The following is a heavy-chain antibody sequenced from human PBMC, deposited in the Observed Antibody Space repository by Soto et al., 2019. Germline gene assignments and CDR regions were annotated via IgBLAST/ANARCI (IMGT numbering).Heavy chain of an antibody. CDR2: INPSGGST. CDR1: GYTFTSYY. Sequence: GASVKVSCKASGYTFTSYYMHWVRQAPGQGLEWMGIINPSGGSTSYAQKFQGRVTMTRDTSTSTVYMELSSLRSEDTAVYYCARDRRWLRTGSRCGMDVWGQGTTVTVSS. CDR3: ARDRRWLRTGSRCGMDV. D-gene: IGHD5-12*01. J-gene: IGHJ6*02. V-gene: IGHV1-46*01.